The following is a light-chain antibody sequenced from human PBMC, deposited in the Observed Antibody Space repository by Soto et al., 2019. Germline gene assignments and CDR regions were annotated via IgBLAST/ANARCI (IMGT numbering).Light chain of an antibody. CDR3: ASLDDNLRSRM. CDR2: YNS. V-gene: IGLV1-47*02. J-gene: IGLJ3*02. Sequence: QPALIQPPPVPRTPRQQSSSPCSGNNSNVVSNCVYWYQQLPGAAPKVLIYYNSRRPSGVPDGFSGSKAGTSASLAISGLRFEYGAEYYCASLDDNLRSRMFGGGTKVTVL. CDR1: NSNVVSNC.